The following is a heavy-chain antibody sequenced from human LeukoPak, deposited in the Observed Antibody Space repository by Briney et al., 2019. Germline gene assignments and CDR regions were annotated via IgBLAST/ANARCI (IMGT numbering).Heavy chain of an antibody. V-gene: IGHV3-21*01. J-gene: IGHJ5*02. CDR1: GFTFSSYS. D-gene: IGHD5-18*01. CDR2: ISSSSSYI. Sequence: GGSLRLSCAASGFTFSSYSMNWVRQAPGKGLEWVSSISSSSSYIYYADSVKGRFTISRDNAKNSLYLQMNSLRAEDTAVYYCARDRDSYGFLYYLANWFDPWGQGTLVTVSS. CDR3: ARDRDSYGFLYYLANWFDP.